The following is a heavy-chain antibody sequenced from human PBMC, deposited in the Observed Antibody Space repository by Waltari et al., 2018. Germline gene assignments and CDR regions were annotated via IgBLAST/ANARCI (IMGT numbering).Heavy chain of an antibody. Sequence: QGQMVQSWGGVVQPGRSVKLSCAASGFTFRTFAMHWLRQGPGKGLEWLAVVSFDGDSNNHIDSLKGRINISRDNSKNTLFLQMNSLRPEDTATDYCARGRGFYDNFGDVAFETWGQGTLVIVSS. J-gene: IGHJ3*02. V-gene: IGHV3-30*10. CDR3: ARGRGFYDNFGDVAFET. CDR2: VSFDGDSN. CDR1: GFTFRTFA. D-gene: IGHD3-22*01.